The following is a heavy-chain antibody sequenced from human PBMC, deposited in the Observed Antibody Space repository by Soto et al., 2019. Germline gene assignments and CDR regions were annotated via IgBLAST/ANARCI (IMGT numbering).Heavy chain of an antibody. CDR2: INTDNGNT. CDR1: GYTFTNYN. V-gene: IGHV1-18*01. D-gene: IGHD6-25*01. CDR3: ARDPSTSGRSGHDY. J-gene: IGHJ4*02. Sequence: QVPLVQSGAEVKKPGASVKVSCKASGYTFTNYNIGWVRQAPGQGLAWLGWINTDNGNTNYAQTVQGRVTMTTDTSTATAYMELRSLRSDDTAGYYCARDPSTSGRSGHDYWGQGTLVTVSS.